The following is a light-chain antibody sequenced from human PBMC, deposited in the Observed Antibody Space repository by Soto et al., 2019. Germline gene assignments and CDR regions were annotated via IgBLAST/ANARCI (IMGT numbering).Light chain of an antibody. CDR3: QQRSNWPT. CDR2: GAS. V-gene: IGKV3D-20*02. J-gene: IGKJ5*01. Sequence: EIVMTQSPATLSVSPGERASLSCRASQSVSTTLVWYQQKPGQAPRLLIYGASTRATGIPDRFSGSGSGTDFTLTISRLEPEDFAVYYCQQRSNWPTFGQGTRLEIK. CDR1: QSVSTT.